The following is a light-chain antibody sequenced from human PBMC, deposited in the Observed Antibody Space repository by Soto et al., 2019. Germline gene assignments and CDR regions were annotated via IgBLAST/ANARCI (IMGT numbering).Light chain of an antibody. CDR1: QSISNY. CDR2: STS. Sequence: IQMTQSPSTLSASVGDRVTITCRASQSISNYLSWFQQRPGKPPSLLIYSTSTLQSGVPSRFSGSGSGTDFALTISSLQPDDFATYFCQQSHSTPLTFGQGTKVEIK. CDR3: QQSHSTPLT. V-gene: IGKV1-39*01. J-gene: IGKJ1*01.